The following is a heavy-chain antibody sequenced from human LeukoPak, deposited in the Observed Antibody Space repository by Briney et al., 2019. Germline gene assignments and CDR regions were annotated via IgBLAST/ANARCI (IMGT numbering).Heavy chain of an antibody. CDR1: GFTFSSYS. CDR2: ISSSSSYI. Sequence: EPGGSLRLSCAASGFTFSSYSMNWVRQAPGKGLEWVSSISSSSSYIYYADSVKGRFTISRDNAKNSLYLQMNSLRAEDTAVYYCARSPPRFLEPSYYMDVWGKGTTVTVSS. D-gene: IGHD3-3*01. V-gene: IGHV3-21*01. J-gene: IGHJ6*03. CDR3: ARSPPRFLEPSYYMDV.